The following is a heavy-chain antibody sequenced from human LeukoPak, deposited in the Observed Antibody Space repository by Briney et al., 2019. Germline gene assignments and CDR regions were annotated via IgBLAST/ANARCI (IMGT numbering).Heavy chain of an antibody. CDR3: ASRGIAAAGLGDY. D-gene: IGHD6-13*01. J-gene: IGHJ4*02. CDR2: IYYSGST. V-gene: IGHV4-39*01. CDR1: GGSISGSSYY. Sequence: SETLSLTCTVSGGSISGSSYYWGWIRQPPGKGLEWSGSIYYSGSTYYNPSLKSRVTISVDPSKNQFSLKLSSVTAADTAVYYCASRGIAAAGLGDYWGQGTLVTVSS.